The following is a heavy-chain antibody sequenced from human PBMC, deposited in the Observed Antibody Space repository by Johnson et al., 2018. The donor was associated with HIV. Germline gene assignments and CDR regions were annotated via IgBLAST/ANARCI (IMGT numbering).Heavy chain of an antibody. CDR3: ARSNAFDI. CDR2: IKYDGSGK. J-gene: IGHJ3*02. V-gene: IGHV3-7*01. Sequence: MQLVESGGGLVQPGGSLRLSCAASGFTFSGYWMNWVRQAPGKGLEWVAGIKYDGSGKICVDSVKGRFTISRDNAKDSLFLQMNSLRAEDTAVYYCARSNAFDIWGQGTMVTVSS. CDR1: GFTFSGYW.